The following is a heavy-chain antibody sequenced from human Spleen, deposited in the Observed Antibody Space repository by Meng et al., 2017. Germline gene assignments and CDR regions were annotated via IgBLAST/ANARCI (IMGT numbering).Heavy chain of an antibody. CDR1: GGSCSDYY. CDR3: ARGPTTMAHDFDY. Sequence: HQQRWDAGLCMPSVTLALTFCVSGGSCSDYYWSWIRQPPGKGLEWIGEINHSGSTNYNPSLESRATISVDTSQNNLSLKLSSVTAADSAVYYCARGPTTMAHDFDYWGQGTLVTVSS. J-gene: IGHJ4*02. CDR2: INHSGST. V-gene: IGHV4-34*01. D-gene: IGHD4-11*01.